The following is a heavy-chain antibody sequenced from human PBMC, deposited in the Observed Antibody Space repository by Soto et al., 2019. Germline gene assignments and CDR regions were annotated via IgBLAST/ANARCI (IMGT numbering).Heavy chain of an antibody. J-gene: IGHJ4*02. CDR3: AGSPKWSYALSQLVITTFAFY. V-gene: IGHV1-69*01. Sequence: QVQLVQPGAEVKKPGSSVKVSCKASGGTFSSYAFSWVRQAPGQGLEWMGGIIPVFGATNYAQTFQGRVTITADASTSTAYMELSSLRSEDTAVYYCAGSPKWSYALSQLVITTFAFYWGQGTLVTVSP. CDR1: GGTFSSYA. D-gene: IGHD3-22*01. CDR2: IIPVFGAT.